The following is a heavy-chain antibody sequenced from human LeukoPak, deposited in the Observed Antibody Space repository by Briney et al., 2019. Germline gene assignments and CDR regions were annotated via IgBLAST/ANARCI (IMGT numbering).Heavy chain of an antibody. CDR1: GGSISSSSYY. CDR2: IYYSGST. D-gene: IGHD3-10*01. V-gene: IGHV4-39*01. Sequence: SETLSLTCTVSGGSISSSSYYWGWIRQPPGKGLEWIGSIYYSGSTYYNPSLKSRVTISVDTSKNQFSLKLSSVTAADTAVYYCARSITMVRGAQRIGGYYYYMDVWGKGTTVTVSS. CDR3: ARSITMVRGAQRIGGYYYYMDV. J-gene: IGHJ6*03.